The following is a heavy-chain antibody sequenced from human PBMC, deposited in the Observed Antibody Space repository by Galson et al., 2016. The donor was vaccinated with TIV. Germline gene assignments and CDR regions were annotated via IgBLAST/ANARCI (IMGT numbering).Heavy chain of an antibody. V-gene: IGHV3-30*02. Sequence: SLRLSCAASGFTFSTYVMHWVRQAPGKGLEWVAFVRYDGSHKNYADSVKGRFTISRDNSKYTLYMQMNSLRAEDTAVYYCAKGMAIFGVIPPWAGLDVWGQGTTVTVSS. D-gene: IGHD3-3*01. CDR1: GFTFSTYV. CDR3: AKGMAIFGVIPPWAGLDV. CDR2: VRYDGSHK. J-gene: IGHJ6*02.